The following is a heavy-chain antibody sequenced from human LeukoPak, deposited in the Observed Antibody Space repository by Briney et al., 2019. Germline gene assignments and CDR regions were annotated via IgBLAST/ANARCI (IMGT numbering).Heavy chain of an antibody. CDR1: GDSISSGNYY. CDR2: IKYSGNS. J-gene: IGHJ4*02. Sequence: SETLSLTCTVSGDSISSGNYYWGWIRQPPGKGLEWIASIKYSGNSQYNPSLKSRVTISVATSKNQFSLKLTSVTAADTAVYYCASMDAADYFDYWGQGTLVTVSS. CDR3: ASMDAADYFDY. D-gene: IGHD3/OR15-3a*01. V-gene: IGHV4-39*07.